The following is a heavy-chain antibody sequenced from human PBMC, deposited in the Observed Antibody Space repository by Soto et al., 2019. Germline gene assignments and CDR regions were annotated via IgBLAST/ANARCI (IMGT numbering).Heavy chain of an antibody. V-gene: IGHV3-13*01. CDR2: IGTAGDT. D-gene: IGHD2-15*01. CDR1: GFTFNSYD. Sequence: EVQLVESGGGLVQPGGSLRLSCAASGFTFNSYDMHWVRQATGKGPVWVPAIGTAGDTYYPGSVKDRFTISRENAKNSLYRQMSSVRAGDTAVYYFAREVVCGGGSCYPAGFDYWGQGTLVAVSS. J-gene: IGHJ4*02. CDR3: AREVVCGGGSCYPAGFDY.